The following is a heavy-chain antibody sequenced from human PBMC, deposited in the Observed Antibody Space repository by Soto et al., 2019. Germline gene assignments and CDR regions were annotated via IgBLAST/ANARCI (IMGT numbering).Heavy chain of an antibody. CDR1: GFTFSSYA. Sequence: GGSLRLSCAASGFTFSSYAMHWVRQAPGKGLEYVSAISSNGGSTYYANSVKDRLTISRDNSKNTLYLQMGSLRAEDMAVYYCARGTYYDFWSGSLDDFDIWGQGTMVTVSS. J-gene: IGHJ3*02. D-gene: IGHD3-3*01. CDR2: ISSNGGST. V-gene: IGHV3-64*01. CDR3: ARGTYYDFWSGSLDDFDI.